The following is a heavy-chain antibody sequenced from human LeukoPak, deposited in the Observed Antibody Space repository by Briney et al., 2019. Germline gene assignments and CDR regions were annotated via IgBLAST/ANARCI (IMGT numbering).Heavy chain of an antibody. CDR2: INPNSGGT. CDR3: AREGGRYCSSTSCYLYY. CDR1: GYTFTGYY. Sequence: ASVKVSCKASGYTFTGYYMHWVRQAPGQGLEWMGWINPNSGGTNYAQKFQGRVTMTRDASISTAYMELSRLRSDDTAVYYCAREGGRYCSSTSCYLYYWGQGTLDTVSS. D-gene: IGHD2-2*01. J-gene: IGHJ4*02. V-gene: IGHV1-2*02.